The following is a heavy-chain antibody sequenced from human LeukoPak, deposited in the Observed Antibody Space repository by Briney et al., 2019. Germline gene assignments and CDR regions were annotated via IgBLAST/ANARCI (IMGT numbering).Heavy chain of an antibody. CDR1: GYTFTSYG. V-gene: IGHV1-18*01. D-gene: IGHD6-19*01. Sequence: ASVKVSCKASGYTFTSYGISWVRQAPGQGLEWMVWISAYNGNTNYAQKLQGRVTMTTDTSTSTAYMELRSLRSDDTAVYYCARGGRIAVAEYYFDYWGQGTLVTVSS. CDR3: ARGGRIAVAEYYFDY. CDR2: ISAYNGNT. J-gene: IGHJ4*02.